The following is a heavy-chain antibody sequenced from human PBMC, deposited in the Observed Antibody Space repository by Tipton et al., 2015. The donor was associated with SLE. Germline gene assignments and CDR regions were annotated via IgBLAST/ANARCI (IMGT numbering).Heavy chain of an antibody. Sequence: TLSLTCSVSGVSISTYYWSWIRQSPRKGLEWIGFVYFSGSSQYNPSLKSRVAISADTSNNQFSLELRSVTAADTAVYYCARHLGVIVAFEVCGRGTVLTVSS. D-gene: IGHD3-10*01. V-gene: IGHV4-59*01. CDR1: GVSISTYY. J-gene: IGHJ3*01. CDR3: ARHLGVIVAFEV. CDR2: VYFSGSS.